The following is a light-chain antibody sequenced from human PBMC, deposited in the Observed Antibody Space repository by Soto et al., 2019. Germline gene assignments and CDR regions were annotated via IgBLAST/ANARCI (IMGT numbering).Light chain of an antibody. Sequence: QSALTQPPSASGSPGQSVTISCTGTSSDVGGYNFVSWHQQHPGKAPKFLIYDVTKRPSGVPDRFSGSKSGNTASLTVSGLQAEDEADYYCRSHAGSDTVFGSGTKVTVL. CDR2: DVT. CDR1: SSDVGGYNF. V-gene: IGLV2-8*01. J-gene: IGLJ1*01. CDR3: RSHAGSDTV.